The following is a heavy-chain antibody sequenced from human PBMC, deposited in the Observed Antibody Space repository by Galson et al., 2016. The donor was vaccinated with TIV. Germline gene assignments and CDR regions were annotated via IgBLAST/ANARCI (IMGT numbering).Heavy chain of an antibody. CDR2: VYYTGAT. CDR1: GGSISTYY. V-gene: IGHV4-59*01. D-gene: IGHD6-19*01. Sequence: ETLSLTCSVSGGSISTYYWTWIRQPPGKGLEWIGYVYYTGATNYNPSLKSRLTMSIDTSKNQFSLKLSSVTAADTAVYYCAREWGKDGGWSYYFDFWGQGALVTVSS. J-gene: IGHJ4*02. CDR3: AREWGKDGGWSYYFDF.